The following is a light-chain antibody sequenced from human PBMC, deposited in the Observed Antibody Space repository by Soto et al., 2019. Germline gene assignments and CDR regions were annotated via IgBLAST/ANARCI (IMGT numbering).Light chain of an antibody. CDR2: EVS. CDR1: SSDVGGYNY. J-gene: IGLJ3*02. CDR3: SSYTSSSTRV. V-gene: IGLV2-14*01. Sequence: QSVLTQPASVSGSPGQSITISCTGTSSDVGGYNYVSWYQQHPGKAPKLMIYEVSNRPSGVSNRFSGSKSGNTVSLTISGVQAEDEADYYCSSYTSSSTRVFGGGTKLTVL.